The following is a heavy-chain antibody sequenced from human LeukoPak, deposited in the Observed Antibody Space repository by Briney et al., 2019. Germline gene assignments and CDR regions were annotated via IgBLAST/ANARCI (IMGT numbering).Heavy chain of an antibody. Sequence: GGSLRLSCATSGFTFSDYHMNWIRQAPGKGLEWVSYISSSGGIIYYADSVKGRFTISRDNSKNTLYLQMNSLRAEDTAVYYCAKRYCSSTSCSLFDYWGQGTLVTVSS. CDR3: AKRYCSSTSCSLFDY. CDR2: ISSSGGII. CDR1: GFTFSDYH. V-gene: IGHV3-11*01. D-gene: IGHD2-2*01. J-gene: IGHJ4*02.